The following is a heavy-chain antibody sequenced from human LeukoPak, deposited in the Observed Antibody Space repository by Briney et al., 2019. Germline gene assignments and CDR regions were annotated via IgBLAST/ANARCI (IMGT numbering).Heavy chain of an antibody. Sequence: PGGSLRLSCVASEVTFTAYHMGWIRQAPGKGLEWLAYISASGNTKLYADSVKGRFTVSRDNAKNSLFLQISSLRADEDTAVYYCARGGYYMDVWGKGTTVTVSS. V-gene: IGHV3-11*01. CDR2: ISASGNTK. J-gene: IGHJ6*03. CDR1: EVTFTAYH. CDR3: ARGGYYMDV.